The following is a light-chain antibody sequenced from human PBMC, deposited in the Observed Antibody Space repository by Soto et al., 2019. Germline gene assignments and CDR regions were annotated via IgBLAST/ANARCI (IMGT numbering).Light chain of an antibody. Sequence: NFMLTQPHSVSESPGKTVTISCTRSSGSIASNYVQWYQQRPGSAPTTVIDEDNERPSGVPDRFSGSIDRSSNSASLTISGLKTDDEADYYCQSYDSSRYVFGSGTKLTVL. CDR1: SGSIASNY. J-gene: IGLJ1*01. CDR3: QSYDSSRYV. CDR2: EDN. V-gene: IGLV6-57*04.